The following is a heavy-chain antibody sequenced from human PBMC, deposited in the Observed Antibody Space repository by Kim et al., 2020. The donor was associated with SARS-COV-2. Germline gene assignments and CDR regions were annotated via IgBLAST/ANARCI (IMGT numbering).Heavy chain of an antibody. V-gene: IGHV4-4*02. CDR3: APRLVGFWFDP. Sequence: NYNPSLKSRVTISVDKSKNQFSLKLSSVTAADTAVYYCAPRLVGFWFDPWGQGTLVTVSS. J-gene: IGHJ5*02. D-gene: IGHD3-9*01.